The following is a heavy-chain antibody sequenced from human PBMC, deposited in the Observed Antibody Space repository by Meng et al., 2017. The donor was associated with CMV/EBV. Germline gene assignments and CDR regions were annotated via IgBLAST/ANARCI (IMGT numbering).Heavy chain of an antibody. CDR1: GGSISSSSYY. CDR3: ARFGRGTSCYDY. V-gene: IGHV4-39*07. D-gene: IGHD2-2*01. J-gene: IGHJ4*02. Sequence: SGTLSLTCTVSGGSISSSSYYWGWIRQPPGKGLEWIGSIYYSGSTYYNPSLKSRVTISVDTSKNQFSLKLSSVTAADTAVYYCARFGRGTSCYDYWGQGTLVTVSS. CDR2: IYYSGST.